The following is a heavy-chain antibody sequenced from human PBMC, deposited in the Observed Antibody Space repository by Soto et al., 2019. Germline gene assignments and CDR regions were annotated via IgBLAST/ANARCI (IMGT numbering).Heavy chain of an antibody. CDR2: IKQDGSEK. CDR1: GFTFSSYW. CDR3: ARDPIAVVGSFDY. Sequence: GGSLRLSCAASGFTFSSYWMSWVRQAPGKGLEWVANIKQDGSEKYYVDSVKGRFTISRDNAKNSLYLQMNSLRAEDTAVYYCARDPIAVVGSFDYWGQETLVTVSS. J-gene: IGHJ4*02. D-gene: IGHD6-19*01. V-gene: IGHV3-7*01.